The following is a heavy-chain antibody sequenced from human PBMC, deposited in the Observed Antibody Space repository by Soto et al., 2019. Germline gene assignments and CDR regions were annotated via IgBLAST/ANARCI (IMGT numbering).Heavy chain of an antibody. CDR1: GCTFSSSW. Sequence: EVQLVESGGGLVQPGGSLRLSCVVSGCTFSSSWMHWVRQGPGKGLVWVSRMNPDGSAINYADSVKGRFTTSRDNAKNILYLQMNSVRAEDTALYYCVTGWSEYWGQGTLVTVSS. J-gene: IGHJ4*02. CDR2: MNPDGSAI. V-gene: IGHV3-74*01. CDR3: VTGWSEY. D-gene: IGHD2-15*01.